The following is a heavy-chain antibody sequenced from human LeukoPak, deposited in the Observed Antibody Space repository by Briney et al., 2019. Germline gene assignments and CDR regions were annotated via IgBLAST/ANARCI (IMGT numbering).Heavy chain of an antibody. CDR3: AKDATPALGTVYMDV. CDR2: ISNFGDII. J-gene: IGHJ6*03. Sequence: HPGGSLRLSCAASGFTFSSYWMHWVRQAPGKGLEWISHISNFGDIIHYADSVEGRFTISRDNDKNSIYLQMNSLRAEDTAVYYCAKDATPALGTVYMDVWGKGTTVTISS. D-gene: IGHD6-13*01. V-gene: IGHV3-48*04. CDR1: GFTFSSYW.